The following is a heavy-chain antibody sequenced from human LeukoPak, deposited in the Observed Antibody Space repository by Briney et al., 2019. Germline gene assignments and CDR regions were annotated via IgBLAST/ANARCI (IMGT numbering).Heavy chain of an antibody. CDR2: IIGSGGST. V-gene: IGHV3-23*01. Sequence: PGGSLRLSCAASGFTFSTYAMSWVRQAPGKGLEWVSAIIGSGGSTYYADSVKGRFTISRDNSKNTLYLQMNSLRADDTAVYYCASLHFLFDYWGQGTLVTVSS. J-gene: IGHJ4*02. CDR1: GFTFSTYA. CDR3: ASLHFLFDY.